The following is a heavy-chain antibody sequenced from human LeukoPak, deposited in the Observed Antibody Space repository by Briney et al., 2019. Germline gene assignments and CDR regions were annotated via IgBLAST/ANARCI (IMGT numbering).Heavy chain of an antibody. CDR3: AKALGIVVVPDTAPEGY. J-gene: IGHJ4*02. D-gene: IGHD2-2*01. CDR1: GFTFSSYA. Sequence: GGSLRLSCAASGFTFSSYAMSWVRQAPGKGLEWVSAISGSGGSTYYADSVKGRFTISRDNSKNTLYLQMNSLRAEDTAVYYCAKALGIVVVPDTAPEGYWGQGTLVTVSS. CDR2: ISGSGGST. V-gene: IGHV3-23*01.